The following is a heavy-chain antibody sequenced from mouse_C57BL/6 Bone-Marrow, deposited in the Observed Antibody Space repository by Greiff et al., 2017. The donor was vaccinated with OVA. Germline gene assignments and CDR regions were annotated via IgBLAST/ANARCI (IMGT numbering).Heavy chain of an antibody. J-gene: IGHJ4*01. CDR3: AMTFYSPYAMDY. CDR1: GYTFTSYG. CDR2: IYPRNSNT. Sequence: VKLQESGAELARPGASVKLSCKASGYTFTSYGISWVKQRTGQGLEWIGEIYPRNSNTYYNQKFKGKATFTADKSSSTAYMELRSLTYEDSAVYFCAMTFYSPYAMDYWGQGTSVTVSS. D-gene: IGHD2-12*01. V-gene: IGHV1-81*01.